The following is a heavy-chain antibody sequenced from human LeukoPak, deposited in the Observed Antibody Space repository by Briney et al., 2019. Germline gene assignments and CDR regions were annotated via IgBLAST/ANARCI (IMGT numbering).Heavy chain of an antibody. V-gene: IGHV3-15*01. J-gene: IGHJ4*02. Sequence: PGGSLGLSCAASGFTFSNAWLIWVRQAPGKGLEWVGRIKSKTDGGTTDYAAPVKGRFTISRDDSKNTLYLQMNSLKTEDTAVYYCTTEYYYDSSGYYYKGYWGQGTLVTVSS. CDR1: GFTFSNAW. CDR2: IKSKTDGGTT. D-gene: IGHD3-22*01. CDR3: TTEYYYDSSGYYYKGY.